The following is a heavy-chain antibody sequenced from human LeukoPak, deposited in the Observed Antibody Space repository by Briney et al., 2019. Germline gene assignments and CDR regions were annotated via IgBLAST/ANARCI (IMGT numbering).Heavy chain of an antibody. Sequence: ASVKVSCKASGYTFTGYYMHWVRQAPGQGLEWMGWINPNSGGTNYAQKFQGRVTMTRDTSTSTAYMELSRLRSDDTAVYYCARPLGSQGSYPLYNYWGQGTLVTVSS. CDR3: ARPLGSQGSYPLYNY. D-gene: IGHD3-16*01. CDR2: INPNSGGT. V-gene: IGHV1-2*02. J-gene: IGHJ4*02. CDR1: GYTFTGYY.